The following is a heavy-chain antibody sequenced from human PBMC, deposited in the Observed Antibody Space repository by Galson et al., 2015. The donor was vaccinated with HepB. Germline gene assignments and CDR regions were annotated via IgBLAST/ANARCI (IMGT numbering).Heavy chain of an antibody. CDR3: ARDRPGKVWFGELPSHFDY. CDR2: ISAYNGNT. CDR1: GYTFTSYG. J-gene: IGHJ4*02. V-gene: IGHV1-18*01. Sequence: SVKVSCKASGYTFTSYGISWVRQAPGQGLEWMGWISAYNGNTNYAQKLQGRVTMTTDTSTSTAYMELRSLRSDDTAVYYCARDRPGKVWFGELPSHFDYWGQGTLVTVSS. D-gene: IGHD3-10*01.